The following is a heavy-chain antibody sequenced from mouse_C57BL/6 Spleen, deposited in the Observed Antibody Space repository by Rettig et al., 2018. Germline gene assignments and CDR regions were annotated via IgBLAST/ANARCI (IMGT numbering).Heavy chain of an antibody. J-gene: IGHJ1*03. CDR3: ARSYYYGSSYGWYFDV. V-gene: IGHV9-3*01. D-gene: IGHD1-1*01. CDR1: GYTFTTYG. CDR2: INTYSGVP. Sequence: QIQLVQSGPELKKPGETVKISCKASGYTFTTYGMSWVKQAPGKGLKWMGWINTYSGVPTYADDFKGRCAFSLETSASTAYLQINNLKNEDTATYFCARSYYYGSSYGWYFDVWGTGTTVTVSS.